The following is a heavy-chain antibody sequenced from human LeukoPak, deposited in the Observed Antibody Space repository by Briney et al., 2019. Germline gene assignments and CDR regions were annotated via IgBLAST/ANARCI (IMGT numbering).Heavy chain of an antibody. CDR1: EYSFTNYW. CDR3: AIYAGSYSKYFQH. CDR2: IYPGDSDT. J-gene: IGHJ1*01. V-gene: IGHV5-51*01. Sequence: PGESLKISCKGSEYSFTNYWIGWVRQMPGKGLEWMGIIYPGDSDTRYSPSFQGQVTISADKSISTAYLQWSSLKASDTAMYFCAIYAGSYSKYFQHWGQGTLVTVSS. D-gene: IGHD3-10*01.